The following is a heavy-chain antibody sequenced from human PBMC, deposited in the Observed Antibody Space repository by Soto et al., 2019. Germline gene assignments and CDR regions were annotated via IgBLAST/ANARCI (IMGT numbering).Heavy chain of an antibody. CDR3: AGTLDSSSRGPYFDY. D-gene: IGHD6-13*01. CDR2: IYYSGST. CDR1: GGSISSYY. J-gene: IGHJ4*02. V-gene: IGHV4-59*08. Sequence: QVQLQESGPGLVKPSETLSLTCTVSGGSISSYYWSWIRQPPGKGLEWIGYIYYSGSTNYNPSLKSRVTISVDTSKNQFSLKLSSVTAADTAVYYCAGTLDSSSRGPYFDYWGQGTLVTVSS.